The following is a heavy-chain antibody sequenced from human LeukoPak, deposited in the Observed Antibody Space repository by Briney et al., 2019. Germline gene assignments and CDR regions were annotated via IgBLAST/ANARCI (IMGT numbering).Heavy chain of an antibody. D-gene: IGHD1-1*01. CDR1: GFSFSSFE. CDR3: ARDDGTSFDY. J-gene: IGHJ4*02. CDR2: ITGSGSLI. V-gene: IGHV3-48*03. Sequence: GGSLRLSCVASGFSFSSFEMNWVRQAPGKGLEWVSKITGSGSLINYADSVKGRFTISRDNAKNSLYLQMNSLRAEDTAVYYCARDDGTSFDYWGQGTLVTVS.